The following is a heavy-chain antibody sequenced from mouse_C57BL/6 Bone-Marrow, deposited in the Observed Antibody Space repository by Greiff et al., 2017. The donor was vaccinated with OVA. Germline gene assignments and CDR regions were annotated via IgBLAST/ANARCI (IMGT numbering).Heavy chain of an antibody. CDR2: IDPSDSYT. CDR1: GYTFTSYW. J-gene: IGHJ2*01. Sequence: QVQLQQPGAELVRPGTSVTLSCKASGYTFTSYWMHWVKPRPGQGLEWIGVIDPSDSYTNYNQKFKGKATLPVYTTSSTASMQLSSLTSEDSAVYYCARSPITTVVVFDYWGQGTTLTVSS. V-gene: IGHV1-59*01. CDR3: ARSPITTVVVFDY. D-gene: IGHD1-1*01.